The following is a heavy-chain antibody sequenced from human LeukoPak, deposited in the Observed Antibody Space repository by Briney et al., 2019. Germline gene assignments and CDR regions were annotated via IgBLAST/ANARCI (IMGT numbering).Heavy chain of an antibody. D-gene: IGHD6-19*01. CDR2: INPSGGST. J-gene: IGHJ4*02. V-gene: IGHV1-46*01. Sequence: GASVKVSYKASGYTFTSYYMHWVRQAPGQGLEWMGIINPSGGSTSYAQKFQGRVTMTRDTSTSTVYMELSSLRSEDTAVYYCARESSGWYYFDYWGQGTLVTVSS. CDR3: ARESSGWYYFDY. CDR1: GYTFTSYY.